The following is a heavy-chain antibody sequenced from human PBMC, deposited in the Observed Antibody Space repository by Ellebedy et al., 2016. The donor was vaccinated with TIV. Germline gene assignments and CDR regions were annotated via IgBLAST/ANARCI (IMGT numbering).Heavy chain of an antibody. CDR1: GFTLGSYW. J-gene: IGHJ6*03. Sequence: GGSLRLXCATSGFTLGSYWMHWVRQAPGQGLVWVSRSNNDGGSTAYADFVKGRFTMSRDNAKKTVSLQMSSLRAEDTAVYYCARQSGDYLNYMDVWGRGTTVTVSS. CDR2: SNNDGGST. D-gene: IGHD4/OR15-4a*01. CDR3: ARQSGDYLNYMDV. V-gene: IGHV3-74*01.